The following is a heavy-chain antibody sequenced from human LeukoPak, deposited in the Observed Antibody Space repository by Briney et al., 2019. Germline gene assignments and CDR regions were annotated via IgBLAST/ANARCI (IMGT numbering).Heavy chain of an antibody. V-gene: IGHV1-18*01. D-gene: IGHD3-16*01. CDR3: ARDGGSGXYYYYGMDV. CDR2: ISAYNGNT. Sequence: ASVKVSCKASGYTFTSYGISWVRQAPGQGLEWMGWISAYNGNTNYAQKLQGRVTMTTDTSTSTAYMELRSLRSDDTAVYYCARDGGSGXYYYYGMDVWGQGTTVTVSX. J-gene: IGHJ6*02. CDR1: GYTFTSYG.